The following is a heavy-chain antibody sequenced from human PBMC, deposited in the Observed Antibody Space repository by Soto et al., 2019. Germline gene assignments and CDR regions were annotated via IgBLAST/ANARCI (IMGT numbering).Heavy chain of an antibody. V-gene: IGHV4-59*01. D-gene: IGHD6-6*01. CDR1: GGSISSYY. CDR2: IYYSGST. CDR3: ARDFGIAARPPVRWYYGMDV. J-gene: IGHJ6*02. Sequence: SETLSLTCTVSGGSISSYYWSWIRQPPGKGLEWIGYIYYSGSTNYNPSLKSRVTISVDTSKNQFSLKLSSVTAADTAVYYCARDFGIAARPPVRWYYGMDVWGQGTTVTVSS.